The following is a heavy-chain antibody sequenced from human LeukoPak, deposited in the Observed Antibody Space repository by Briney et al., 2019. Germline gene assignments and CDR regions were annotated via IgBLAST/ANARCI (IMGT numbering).Heavy chain of an antibody. CDR3: ATDRGWRTSGYYLYYFEY. J-gene: IGHJ4*02. V-gene: IGHV3-7*01. Sequence: PGGSLRLSCAASEFIFTNYFMSWVRQAPGKGLEWVASIKHDGSEKYYVDSVRGRFTISRDNTKNSLYLQMSSLRAEDTAVYYCATDRGWRTSGYYLYYFEYWGQGTLVTFSS. D-gene: IGHD3-3*01. CDR1: EFIFTNYF. CDR2: IKHDGSEK.